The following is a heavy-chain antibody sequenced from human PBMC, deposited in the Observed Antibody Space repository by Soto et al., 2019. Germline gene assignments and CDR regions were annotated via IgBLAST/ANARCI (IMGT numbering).Heavy chain of an antibody. J-gene: IGHJ4*02. Sequence: QVQLQQSGPGLVKPSQTLSLTCAISGDSVSSNSAAWNWIRQSPSRGLEWLGRTYHRTKWYNDYAVSVKSRITINPDTSKNQFSLQLSSVTPEDTAVYYCAREDTVADLYFFDYWGQGILVTVSS. CDR2: TYHRTKWYN. CDR1: GDSVSSNSAA. CDR3: AREDTVADLYFFDY. V-gene: IGHV6-1*01. D-gene: IGHD6-19*01.